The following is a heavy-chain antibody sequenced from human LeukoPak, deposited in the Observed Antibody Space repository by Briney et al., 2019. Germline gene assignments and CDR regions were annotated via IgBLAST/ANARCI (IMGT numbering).Heavy chain of an antibody. CDR2: ISSSSSTI. J-gene: IGHJ4*02. V-gene: IGHV3-48*01. Sequence: GGSLRLSCAASGFTFSSYSMNWVRQAPGKGLEWVSYISSSSSTIYYADSVKGRFTISRDNAKNSLYLQMNSLRAEDTAVYYCARDSSNYYGSGSYSYYFDYWGQGTLVTVSS. CDR1: GFTFSSYS. D-gene: IGHD3-10*01. CDR3: ARDSSNYYGSGSYSYYFDY.